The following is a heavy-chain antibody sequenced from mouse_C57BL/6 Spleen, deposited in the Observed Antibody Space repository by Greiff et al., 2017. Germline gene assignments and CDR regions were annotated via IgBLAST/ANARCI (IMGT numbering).Heavy chain of an antibody. CDR2: ISYDGSN. Sequence: EVKLVESGPGLVKPSQSLSLTCSVTGYSITSGYYWNWIRQFPGNKLEWMGYISYDGSNNYNPSLKNRISITRDTSKNQFFLKLNSVTTEDTATYYCARGKDYYGSPAMDYWGQGTSVTVSS. J-gene: IGHJ4*01. V-gene: IGHV3-6*01. D-gene: IGHD1-1*01. CDR1: GYSITSGYY. CDR3: ARGKDYYGSPAMDY.